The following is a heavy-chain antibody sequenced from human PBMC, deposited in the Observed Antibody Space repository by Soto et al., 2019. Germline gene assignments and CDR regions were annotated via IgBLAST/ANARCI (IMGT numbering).Heavy chain of an antibody. J-gene: IGHJ6*02. V-gene: IGHV3-21*01. CDR1: GFTFNPYN. CDR2: ISSSSSYI. D-gene: IGHD2-15*01. Sequence: EVQLGESGGGLVKPGVAPRLSCAGSGFTFNPYNMNWVRQAPGKGLECVSSISSSSSYIYYADAVRGRFTISSDNPKNLLYLQISSLRAQDTAVYYCAEVAAIVFVHTNSIDVWGQVTTVTVSS. CDR3: AEVAAIVFVHTNSIDV.